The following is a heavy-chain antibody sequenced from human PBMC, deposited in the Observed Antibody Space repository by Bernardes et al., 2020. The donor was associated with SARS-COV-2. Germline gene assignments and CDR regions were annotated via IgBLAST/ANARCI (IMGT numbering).Heavy chain of an antibody. CDR1: GFTFRNNG. CDR3: AKCVYTSGYYGFDY. CDR2: ISASGSTT. D-gene: IGHD5-12*01. V-gene: IGHV3-23*01. Sequence: GGSLILSCATSGFTFRNNGMGWVRQAPGQGLEWVSSISASGSTTYYADSVKGRFTLSRDNSNNTLYLQLSSLRAEDTAIYFCAKCVYTSGYYGFDYWGQGSLVTVSS. J-gene: IGHJ4*02.